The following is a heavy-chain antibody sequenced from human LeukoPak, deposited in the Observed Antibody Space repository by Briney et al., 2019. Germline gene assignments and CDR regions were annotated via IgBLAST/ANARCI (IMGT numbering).Heavy chain of an antibody. CDR2: ISTDGSSN. CDR3: ARGRLTSSWYYFDY. J-gene: IGHJ4*02. D-gene: IGHD6-19*01. Sequence: GGSLRLSCAASGFTFSGYWMHWVRQAPGKGLVWISRISTDGSSNTYADSVKGRFTISRDNAKNTLYLQMNSLRAEDTAVYYCARGRLTSSWYYFDYWGQGTLVTVSS. V-gene: IGHV3-74*01. CDR1: GFTFSGYW.